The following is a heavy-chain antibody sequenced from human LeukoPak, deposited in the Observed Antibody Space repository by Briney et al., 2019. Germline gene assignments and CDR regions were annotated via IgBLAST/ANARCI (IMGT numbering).Heavy chain of an antibody. Sequence: GGSLRLSCAASGFTFSSYWMSWVRQAPGKGLEWVANIKQDGSEKYYVDSVKGRFTISRDSAKNSLYLQMNSLRAEDTAVYYCARGRLYYDILTGYGTFDYWGQGTLVTVSS. CDR3: ARGRLYYDILTGYGTFDY. D-gene: IGHD3-9*01. CDR2: IKQDGSEK. V-gene: IGHV3-7*03. CDR1: GFTFSSYW. J-gene: IGHJ4*02.